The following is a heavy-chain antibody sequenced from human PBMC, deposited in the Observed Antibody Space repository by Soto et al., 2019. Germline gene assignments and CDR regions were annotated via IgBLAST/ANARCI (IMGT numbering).Heavy chain of an antibody. D-gene: IGHD2-15*01. CDR3: ASAGVVAATHNWFDP. J-gene: IGHJ5*02. CDR2: INHSGST. CDR1: GGSFSGYY. V-gene: IGHV4-34*01. Sequence: LSLTCAVYGGSFSGYYWSWIRQPPGKGLECIGEINHSGSTNYNPSLKSRVTISVDTSKNQFSLKLSSVTAADAAVYYCASAGVVAATHNWFDPWGQGTLVTVSS.